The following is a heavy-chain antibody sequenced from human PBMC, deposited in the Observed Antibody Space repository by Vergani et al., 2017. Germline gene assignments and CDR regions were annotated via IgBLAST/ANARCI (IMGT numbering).Heavy chain of an antibody. CDR3: ARLYCSGGSCYGMDV. Sequence: QVQVVQSGAEVKKPGASVKVSCKASGYTFTIYDINWVRQATGQGLEWMGWMNPNSGKTGYAQKFQGRVTMTRNTSISTAYMALSSLRSEDTAVYYCARLYCSGGSCYGMDVWGQGTTVSVSS. CDR2: MNPNSGKT. J-gene: IGHJ6*02. CDR1: GYTFTIYD. D-gene: IGHD2-15*01. V-gene: IGHV1-8*02.